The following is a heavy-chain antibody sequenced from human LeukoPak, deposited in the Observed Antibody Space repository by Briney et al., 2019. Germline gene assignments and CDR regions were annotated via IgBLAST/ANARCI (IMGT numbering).Heavy chain of an antibody. CDR2: INHSGST. J-gene: IGHJ3*02. CDR3: ARVVGYSSSWYDAFDI. D-gene: IGHD6-13*01. CDR1: GGSFSGYY. Sequence: SETLSLTCAVYGGSFSGYYWSWIRQPPGKGLEWIGEINHSGSTNYNPSLKSRVTISVDTSKNQFSLKLSSVTAADTAVYYCARVVGYSSSWYDAFDIWGQGTMVTVSS. V-gene: IGHV4-34*01.